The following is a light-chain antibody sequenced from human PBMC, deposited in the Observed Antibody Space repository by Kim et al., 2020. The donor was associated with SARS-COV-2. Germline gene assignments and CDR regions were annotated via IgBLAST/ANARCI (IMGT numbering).Light chain of an antibody. CDR1: QVISRNF. J-gene: IGKJ1*01. Sequence: ERATLSCRASQVISRNFLTWYQQKPGQAPRLLIYGASSRATGIPDRFSGSGSGTDFTLTISRLEPEDFAVYYFLQYVSSLWTFCQGTKVEIK. V-gene: IGKV3-20*01. CDR2: GAS. CDR3: LQYVSSLWT.